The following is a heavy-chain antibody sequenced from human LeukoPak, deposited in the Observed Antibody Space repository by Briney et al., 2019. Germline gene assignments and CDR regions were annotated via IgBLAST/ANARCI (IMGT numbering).Heavy chain of an antibody. CDR1: GYTFTGYY. V-gene: IGHV1-2*02. D-gene: IGHD3-22*01. CDR2: INPNSGGT. CDR3: AGYAYHDSGGYFDY. Sequence: ASVKVSCKASGYTFTGYYMHWVRQAPGQGLEWMGWINPNSGGTNYAQKFQGRVTMTRDTSISTAYMELSRESSDDTAVYYCAGYAYHDSGGYFDYWGQGTLVTVSS. J-gene: IGHJ4*02.